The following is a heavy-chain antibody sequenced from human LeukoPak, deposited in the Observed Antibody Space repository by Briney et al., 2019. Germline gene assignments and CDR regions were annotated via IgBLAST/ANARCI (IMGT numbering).Heavy chain of an antibody. D-gene: IGHD1-1*01. J-gene: IGHJ4*02. V-gene: IGHV3-21*01. Sequence: PGGSLRLSCAASGFTFNTYSMNWVRQAPGKGLEWVSSISSSSSYIDYADSGKGRFTISRDNAKNSLYLQMNSLRAEDTAVYYCRADNNEFDYWGQGTLVTVSS. CDR2: ISSSSSYI. CDR1: GFTFNTYS. CDR3: RADNNEFDY.